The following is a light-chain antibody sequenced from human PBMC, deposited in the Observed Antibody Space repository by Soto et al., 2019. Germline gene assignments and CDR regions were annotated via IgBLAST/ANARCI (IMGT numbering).Light chain of an antibody. CDR1: SSDVGGYNY. Sequence: ALTQPASVSGSPGQSITISCTGTSSDVGGYNYVSWYQQHPGKAPKLMIYDVSNRPSGISNRFSGSKSGNTASLTISGLQAEDEADYYCSSYTSSSTSGAFGGGTKLTVL. CDR2: DVS. CDR3: SSYTSSSTSGA. J-gene: IGLJ2*01. V-gene: IGLV2-14*01.